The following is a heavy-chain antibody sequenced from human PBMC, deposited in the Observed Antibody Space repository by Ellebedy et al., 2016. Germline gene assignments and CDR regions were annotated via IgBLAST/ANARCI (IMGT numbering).Heavy chain of an antibody. V-gene: IGHV4-59*08. D-gene: IGHD3-22*01. Sequence: GSLRLXXTVSGGSISSYYWSWIRQPPGKGLEWIGYIYYSGSTNYNPSLKSRVTISVDTSKNQFSLKLSSVTAADTAVYYCARHSYYYDSSGYGWFDPWGQGTLVTVSS. CDR2: IYYSGST. CDR1: GGSISSYY. J-gene: IGHJ5*02. CDR3: ARHSYYYDSSGYGWFDP.